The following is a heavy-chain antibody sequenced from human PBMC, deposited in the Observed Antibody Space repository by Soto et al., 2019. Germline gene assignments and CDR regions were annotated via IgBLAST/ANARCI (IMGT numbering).Heavy chain of an antibody. J-gene: IGHJ4*02. Sequence: EVQLLESGGGLVQPGGSLRLSCAASGFTFSSYAMSWVRQAPGKGLEWVSAISGSGGSTYYADSGKGRFTISRDNSKNTLYLQMNSLRAEDTAVYYCSKSWKGTFPSPNDFWGQGSLVTVSS. CDR2: ISGSGGST. V-gene: IGHV3-23*01. D-gene: IGHD1-1*01. CDR1: GFTFSSYA. CDR3: SKSWKGTFPSPNDF.